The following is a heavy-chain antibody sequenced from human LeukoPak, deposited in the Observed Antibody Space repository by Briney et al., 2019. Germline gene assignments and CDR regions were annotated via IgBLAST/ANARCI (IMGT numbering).Heavy chain of an antibody. CDR3: ARAPFPPGDNY. J-gene: IGHJ4*02. CDR2: MNPNSGNT. V-gene: IGHV1-8*01. Sequence: ASVKVSCKASGYTFTSFDIHWVRQATGQGLGWMGWMNPNSGNTGYAQKFQGRLTMTRSTSISTAYMEMSSLRSEDTAVYYCARAPFPPGDNYWGQGTLVTVSS. D-gene: IGHD2/OR15-2a*01. CDR1: GYTFTSFD.